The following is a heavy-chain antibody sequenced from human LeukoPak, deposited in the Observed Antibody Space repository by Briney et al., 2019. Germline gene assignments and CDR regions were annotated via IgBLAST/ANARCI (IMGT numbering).Heavy chain of an antibody. J-gene: IGHJ4*02. CDR2: INTYSADT. CDR3: ARDPGQYYDILTGYYTPYYFDY. Sequence: ASVKVSCKASGYTFTSYGISWVRQAPGQGLEWMGWINTYSADTDYAQKLQGRVTMTTDTSTSTAYMELRSLRSDDTAVYYCARDPGQYYDILTGYYTPYYFDYWGQGTLVTVSS. D-gene: IGHD3-9*01. V-gene: IGHV1-18*04. CDR1: GYTFTSYG.